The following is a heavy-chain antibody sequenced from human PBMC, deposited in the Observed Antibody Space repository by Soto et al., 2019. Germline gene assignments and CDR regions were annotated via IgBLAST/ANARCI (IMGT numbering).Heavy chain of an antibody. CDR1: GFSLGTSDSGXG. J-gene: IGHJ6*02. V-gene: IGHV2-5*01. CDR2: IYWNGDR. CDR3: AHTIGGGYNRVYGMDV. Sequence: GSCPTLVNPTQTLTLTCTFSGFSLGTSDSGXGVGWIRQPPGKALEWLALIYWNGDRLYSPSLKSRLTITKDTSKDQVVLTMTNMDPVDTGTYYCAHTIGGGYNRVYGMDVWGQGTTVTVSS. D-gene: IGHD5-12*01.